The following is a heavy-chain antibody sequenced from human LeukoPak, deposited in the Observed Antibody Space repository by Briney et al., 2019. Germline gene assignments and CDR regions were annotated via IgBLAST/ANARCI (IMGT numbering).Heavy chain of an antibody. Sequence: GGSLRLSCAASGFTVSSNYMSWVRQAPGKGLEGVSVIYSGGSTYYADSVKGRFTISRDNSKNPLYLQMNSLRAEDTAVYYCARADSYGLFDYWGQGTLVTVSS. J-gene: IGHJ4*02. D-gene: IGHD5-18*01. CDR3: ARADSYGLFDY. CDR1: GFTVSSNY. CDR2: IYSGGST. V-gene: IGHV3-53*01.